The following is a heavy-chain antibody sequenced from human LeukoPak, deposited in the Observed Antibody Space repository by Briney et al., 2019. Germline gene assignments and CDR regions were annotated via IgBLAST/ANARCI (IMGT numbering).Heavy chain of an antibody. V-gene: IGHV3-23*01. CDR1: GFAFSSYA. J-gene: IGHJ4*02. CDR2: ISGGGDST. CDR3: AKDFQAYPYYFDY. Sequence: GGSLRLSCAASGFAFSSYAMTRVRQAPGKGLEWVSAISGGGDSTYYADSVKGRFTISRDNSKNTLYLQMNSLRAEDTAVYYCAKDFQAYPYYFDYWGQGTLVTVSS.